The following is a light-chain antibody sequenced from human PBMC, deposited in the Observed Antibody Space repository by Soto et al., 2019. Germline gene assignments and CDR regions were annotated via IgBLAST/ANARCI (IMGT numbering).Light chain of an antibody. Sequence: DIQMTQFPPSLSASVGESVTIVCRASQGIGNYLAWFQQKPGKASKSLIYAASSLQSGVPSRFSGSGSGTDFTLTISSLQRADFATYSCQHYTRYPITFGQGTRLDIK. J-gene: IGKJ5*01. V-gene: IGKV1-16*01. CDR2: AAS. CDR3: QHYTRYPIT. CDR1: QGIGNY.